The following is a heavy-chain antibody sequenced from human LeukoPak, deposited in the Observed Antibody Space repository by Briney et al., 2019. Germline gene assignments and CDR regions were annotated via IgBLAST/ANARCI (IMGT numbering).Heavy chain of an antibody. D-gene: IGHD2-2*01. CDR3: ARWGLVAPGTYFYYYMDI. V-gene: IGHV1-18*01. J-gene: IGHJ6*03. CDR1: GYTFSSHG. Sequence: GASVKVSCKASGYTFSSHGISWVRQAPGQGLEWMGWINAYNGNTYYAQKLQGRVTMTTDISTSTAYMELRSLRSDDTAVYYCARWGLVAPGTYFYYYMDIWGKGTTVAVSS. CDR2: INAYNGNT.